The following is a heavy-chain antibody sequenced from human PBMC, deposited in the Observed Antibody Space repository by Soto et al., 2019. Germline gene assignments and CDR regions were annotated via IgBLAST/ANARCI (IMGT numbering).Heavy chain of an antibody. D-gene: IGHD3-3*01. CDR3: ARDRDFWSGYYRTSGMDV. V-gene: IGHV4-59*01. J-gene: IGHJ6*02. CDR1: GGPISSYY. CDR2: IYYSGST. Sequence: PSETLSLTCTVSGGPISSYYWSWIRQPPGKGLEWIGYIYYSGSTNYNPSLKSRVTISVDTSKNQFSLKLSSVTAADTAVYYCARDRDFWSGYYRTSGMDVWGQGTTVTVSS.